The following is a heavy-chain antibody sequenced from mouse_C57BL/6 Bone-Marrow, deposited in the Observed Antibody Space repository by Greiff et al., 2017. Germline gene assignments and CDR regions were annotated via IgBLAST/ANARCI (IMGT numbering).Heavy chain of an antibody. CDR3: ASYYYGCFDD. V-gene: IGHV1-63*01. CDR2: IYPGGGYT. Sequence: VQLQQSGAELVRPGTSVKMSCKASGYTFTNYWIGWAKQRPGHGLEWIGDIYPGGGYTNYNEKFKGKATLTADKSSSTAYMQFSSLTSEDSAIYYCASYYYGCFDDWGQGTTLTVSS. J-gene: IGHJ2*01. D-gene: IGHD1-1*01. CDR1: GYTFTNYW.